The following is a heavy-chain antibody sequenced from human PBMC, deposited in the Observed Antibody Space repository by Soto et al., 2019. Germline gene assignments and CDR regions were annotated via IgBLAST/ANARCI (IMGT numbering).Heavy chain of an antibody. CDR2: ISSSSSYI. CDR3: AREVSKYSGYDFDY. Sequence: EVQLVESGGGLVKPGGSLRLSCAASGFTFSSYSMNWVRQAPGKGLEWVSSISSSSSYIYYADSVKGRFTISRDNAKNSLYLQMNSLRAEDTALYYGAREVSKYSGYDFDYWGQGTLVTVSS. CDR1: GFTFSSYS. V-gene: IGHV3-21*01. J-gene: IGHJ4*02. D-gene: IGHD5-12*01.